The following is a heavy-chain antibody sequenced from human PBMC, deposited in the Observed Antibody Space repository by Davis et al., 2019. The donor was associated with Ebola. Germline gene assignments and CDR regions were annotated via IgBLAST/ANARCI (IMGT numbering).Heavy chain of an antibody. CDR2: LSAYNGNT. Sequence: ASVKVSCKASGYTFTSYGISWVRQAPAQGLEWMGSLSAYNGNTNYAQKLPGRVTMTTDTSTSTAYMELRSLRSDDTAVYYCARGITMIDPRYYFDYWGQGTLVTVSS. J-gene: IGHJ4*02. CDR3: ARGITMIDPRYYFDY. V-gene: IGHV1-18*04. CDR1: GYTFTSYG. D-gene: IGHD3-22*01.